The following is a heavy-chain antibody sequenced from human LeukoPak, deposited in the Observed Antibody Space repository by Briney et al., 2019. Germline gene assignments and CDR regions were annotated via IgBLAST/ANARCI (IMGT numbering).Heavy chain of an antibody. CDR3: GXXXXGPDAFDI. CDR2: INPNSGGT. CDR1: XXTFTGYY. Sequence: AXXXTFTGYYMHWVRQAPGQGLEWMGWINPNSGGTNYAQKFQGRVTMTRDTSISTAYMELRRLRSDDTAVYYCGXXXXGPDAFDIWGQGTMVTVSS. J-gene: IGHJ3*02. V-gene: IGHV1-2*02.